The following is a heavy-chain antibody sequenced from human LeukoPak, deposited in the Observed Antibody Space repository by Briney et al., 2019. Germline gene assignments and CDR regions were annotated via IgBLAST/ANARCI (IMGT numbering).Heavy chain of an antibody. J-gene: IGHJ4*02. Sequence: GGSLRLSCAASGFTFDHYAMHWVRQAPGKGLEWVSLISWDCCSTYYADSVKGRFTISRDNSKNSLYRQMNSLRADDTALYYCAKDGEVDTIQGCYFDYWGQGTLVTVSS. CDR2: ISWDCCST. CDR1: GFTFDHYA. V-gene: IGHV3-43D*03. CDR3: AKDGEVDTIQGCYFDY. D-gene: IGHD5-12*01.